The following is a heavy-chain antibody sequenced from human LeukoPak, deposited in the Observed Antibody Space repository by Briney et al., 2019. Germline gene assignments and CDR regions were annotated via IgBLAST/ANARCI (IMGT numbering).Heavy chain of an antibody. V-gene: IGHV3-23*01. CDR2: ISGGGGRT. J-gene: IGHJ6*02. D-gene: IGHD2-2*01. CDR1: GFTFTSYA. CDR3: AKGSSASCLNGMDV. Sequence: GGFLRLSCAASGFTFTSYAMSWVRQAPGKGLEWVSAISGGGGRTYYADSVKGRFTISRDNSKNTLSLQMNSLRAEDTAVYYCAKGSSASCLNGMDVWGQGTTVTVSS.